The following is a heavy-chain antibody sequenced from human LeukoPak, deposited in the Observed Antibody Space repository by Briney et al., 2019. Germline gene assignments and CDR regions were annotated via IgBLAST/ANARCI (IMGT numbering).Heavy chain of an antibody. D-gene: IGHD3-22*01. CDR1: GFTSSSYG. CDR3: AKISPHYYDSSGYYSGLRDFDY. V-gene: IGHV3-30*02. CDR2: IRYDGSNK. Sequence: PGGSLRLSCAASGFTSSSYGMHWVRQAPGKGLEWVAFIRYDGSNKYYADSVKGRFTISRDNSENTLYLQMNSLRAEDTAVYYCAKISPHYYDSSGYYSGLRDFDYWGRGTLVTVSS. J-gene: IGHJ4*02.